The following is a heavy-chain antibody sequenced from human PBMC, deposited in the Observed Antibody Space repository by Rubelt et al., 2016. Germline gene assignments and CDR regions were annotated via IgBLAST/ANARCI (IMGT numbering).Heavy chain of an antibody. Sequence: SGSTNYNPSLKSRVTISVDTSKIQFSLKLRSVTAADTAVYYCARGGYSNYGYWGQGTLVTVPS. CDR3: ARGGYSNYGY. D-gene: IGHD5-12*01. CDR2: SGST. V-gene: IGHV4-34*13. J-gene: IGHJ4*02.